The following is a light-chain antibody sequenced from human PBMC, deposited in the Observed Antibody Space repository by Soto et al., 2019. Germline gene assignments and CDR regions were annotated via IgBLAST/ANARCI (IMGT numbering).Light chain of an antibody. CDR3: PHSYSNPPT. CDR1: RSISNH. J-gene: IGKJ1*01. Sequence: IQMTQTPTSLSASVEDRVIINCRASRSISNHLNGYQQKQGKAPKLMIFAASSLQSGVPSRFSGSRSGPDFTLTISSLQPEDFATYYCPHSYSNPPTFGQGTKV. CDR2: AAS. V-gene: IGKV1-39*01.